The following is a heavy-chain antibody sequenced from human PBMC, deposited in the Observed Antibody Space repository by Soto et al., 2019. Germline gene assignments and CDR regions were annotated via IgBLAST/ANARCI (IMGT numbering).Heavy chain of an antibody. V-gene: IGHV3-33*01. D-gene: IGHD3-22*01. CDR1: GFTFSSYG. CDR3: ARSTMIVLIVDY. CDR2: IWYDGSNK. Sequence: GGSLRLSCAASGFTFSSYGMHWVRQAPGKGLEWVAVIWYDGSNKYYADSVKGRFTISRDNSKNTLYLQMNSLRAEDTAVYYCARSTMIVLIVDYWGQGTLVTVSS. J-gene: IGHJ4*02.